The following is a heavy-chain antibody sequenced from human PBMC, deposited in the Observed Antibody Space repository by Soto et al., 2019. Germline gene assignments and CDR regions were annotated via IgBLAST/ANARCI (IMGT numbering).Heavy chain of an antibody. CDR1: GFTFSSYG. J-gene: IGHJ6*02. CDR2: IWYDGSNK. CDR3: ARDRVASSSWYRILYYYYGMDV. D-gene: IGHD6-13*01. V-gene: IGHV3-33*01. Sequence: GGSLRLFCAASGFTFSSYGMHWVRQAPGKGLEWVAVIWYDGSNKYYADSVKGRFTISRDNSKNTLYLQMNSLRAEDTAVYYCARDRVASSSWYRILYYYYGMDVWGQGTTVPVSS.